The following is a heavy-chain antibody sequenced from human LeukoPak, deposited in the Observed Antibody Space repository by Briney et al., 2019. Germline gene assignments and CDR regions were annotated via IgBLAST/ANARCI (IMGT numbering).Heavy chain of an antibody. CDR2: ISSSGTYI. J-gene: IGHJ4*02. V-gene: IGHV3-21*01. CDR1: GFTFSSYS. CDR3: ARDQGGSGGN. D-gene: IGHD3-10*01. Sequence: PGGSLRLSCAASGFTFSSYSMHWVRQAPWKGLEWVSSISSSGTYIYYADSVKGRFTISRDNAKNSVHLQMNSLRAEDTAVYYCARDQGGSGGNWGQGTLVTVPS.